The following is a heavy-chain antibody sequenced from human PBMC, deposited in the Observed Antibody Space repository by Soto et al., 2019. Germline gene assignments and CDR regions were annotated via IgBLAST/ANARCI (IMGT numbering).Heavy chain of an antibody. V-gene: IGHV4-61*08. J-gene: IGHJ4*02. Sequence: QVQLQESGPGLVKPSETLSLTCTVSGDSVSSGGNYWSWIRQPPGEGLEWIAYIHYSGSVNYNPPLKSRVTISVDTSKNQVYLRLNSVTAADTAFYYCARGGVYCGSTSCHTYYFDYRGQGPLVTVSS. CDR1: GDSVSSGGNY. CDR2: IHYSGSV. D-gene: IGHD2-2*02. CDR3: ARGGVYCGSTSCHTYYFDY.